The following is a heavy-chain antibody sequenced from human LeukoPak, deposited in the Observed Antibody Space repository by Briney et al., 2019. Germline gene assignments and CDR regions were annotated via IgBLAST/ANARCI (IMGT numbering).Heavy chain of an antibody. Sequence: ASETLSLTCTVSGGSISSGSYYWRWIRQPAGKGLEWIGRIYTSGSTNYNPSLKSRVTISVDTSKNQFSLKLSSVTAADTAVYYCARGRFLEWLSSDAFDIWGQGTMVTVSS. CDR3: ARGRFLEWLSSDAFDI. CDR1: GGSISSGSYY. CDR2: IYTSGST. J-gene: IGHJ3*02. V-gene: IGHV4-61*02. D-gene: IGHD3-3*01.